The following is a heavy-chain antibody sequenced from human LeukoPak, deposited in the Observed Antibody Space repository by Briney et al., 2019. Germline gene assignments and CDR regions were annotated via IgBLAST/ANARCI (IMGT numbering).Heavy chain of an antibody. CDR2: ITPLFGTA. D-gene: IGHD5-18*01. J-gene: IGHJ4*02. CDR3: ARGGSTLRQLWFPAGY. V-gene: IGHV1-69*13. CDR1: GGTFSKYT. Sequence: SVKVSCKASGGTFSKYTISWVRQRPGQGLEWMGGITPLFGTANYAQKFQGRVTITADESASTAYMELSSLRSEDTAVYYCARGGSTLRQLWFPAGYWGQGALVTVSS.